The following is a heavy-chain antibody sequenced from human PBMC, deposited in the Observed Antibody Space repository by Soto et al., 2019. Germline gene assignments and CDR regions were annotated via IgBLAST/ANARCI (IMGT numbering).Heavy chain of an antibody. D-gene: IGHD6-13*01. V-gene: IGHV4-31*03. J-gene: IGHJ6*02. CDR2: IYYSGST. CDR1: GGSVSSGGYY. Sequence: SETLSLTCTVSGGSVSSGGYYWSWIRQHPGKGLEWIGYIYYSGSTYYNPSLKSRVTISVDTSKNQFSLKLSSVTAADTAVYYCGRDGGPIGSSSWYRLVYYYGMDVWGQGTTVTVSS. CDR3: GRDGGPIGSSSWYRLVYYYGMDV.